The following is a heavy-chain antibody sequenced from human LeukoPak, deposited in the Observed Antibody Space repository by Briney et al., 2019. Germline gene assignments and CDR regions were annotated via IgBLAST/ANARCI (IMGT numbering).Heavy chain of an antibody. D-gene: IGHD3-22*01. CDR1: GYTFTSYD. J-gene: IGHJ5*02. CDR3: AAGYYYDSSGYCGA. CDR2: MNPNSGNT. V-gene: IGHV1-8*03. Sequence: ASVKVSCKASGYTFTSYDINWVRQATGQGLEWMGWMNPNSGNTGYAQKFQGRVTITRNTSISTAYMELRSLRSDDTAVYYCAAGYYYDSSGYCGAWGQGTLVAVSS.